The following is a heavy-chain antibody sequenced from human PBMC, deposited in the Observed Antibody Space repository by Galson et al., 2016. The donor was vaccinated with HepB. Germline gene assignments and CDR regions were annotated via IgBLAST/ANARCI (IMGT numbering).Heavy chain of an antibody. CDR2: IQPTNPDA. D-gene: IGHD1-7*01. Sequence: QSGAEVKKPGESLKISCKGSGYNFINNYIAWVRQMPGKGLEWMGIIQPTNPDARYSPSFQGQVTISADKSINNAYLASIRLKASDSAMYYCATLGNNWDYYFDSWGQGTLVTVSS. V-gene: IGHV5-51*01. CDR1: GYNFINNY. J-gene: IGHJ4*02. CDR3: ATLGNNWDYYFDS.